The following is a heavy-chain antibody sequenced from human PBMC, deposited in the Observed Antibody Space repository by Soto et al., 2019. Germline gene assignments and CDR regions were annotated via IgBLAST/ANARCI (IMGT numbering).Heavy chain of an antibody. CDR1: GFTFSSYA. J-gene: IGHJ3*02. V-gene: IGHV3-66*01. Sequence: GGSLRLSCAASGFTFSSYAMSWVRQAPGKGLEWVSVIYSGGSTYYADSVKGRFTISRDNSKNTLYLQMNSLRAEDTAVYYCAREPVEMATIGAFDIWGQGTMVTVSS. CDR3: AREPVEMATIGAFDI. CDR2: IYSGGST. D-gene: IGHD5-12*01.